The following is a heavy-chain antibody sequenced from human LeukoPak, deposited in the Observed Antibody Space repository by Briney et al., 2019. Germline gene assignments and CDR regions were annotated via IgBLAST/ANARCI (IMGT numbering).Heavy chain of an antibody. CDR3: ANIVRAAIYYYFDY. V-gene: IGHV4-38-2*02. CDR1: GYSISSGYY. J-gene: IGHJ4*02. CDR2: IYHSGST. Sequence: SETLSLTCTVSGYSISSGYYWGWIRQPPGKGLEWIGSIYHSGSTYYNPSLKSRVTISVDTSKNQFSLKLSSVTAADTAVYYCANIVRAAIYYYFDYWGQGTLVTVSS. D-gene: IGHD2-2*01.